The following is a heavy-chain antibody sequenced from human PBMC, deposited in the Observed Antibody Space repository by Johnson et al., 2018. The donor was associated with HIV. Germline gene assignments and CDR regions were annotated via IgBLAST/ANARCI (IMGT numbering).Heavy chain of an antibody. D-gene: IGHD3-9*01. CDR1: GFTFSSYG. Sequence: QVQLVESGGGLVKPGGSLRLSCAASGFTFSSYGMHWVRQAPGKGLEWVAVISYDGSNKYYADSVKGRFTISRDNSKNTLYLQMNSLRAEDTAVYYCAKDVWHDIFTGPASSVLDLGDNVRGLFGLHW. CDR3: AKDVWHDIFTGPASSVLDLGDNVRGLFGLH. J-gene: IGHJ1*01. CDR2: ISYDGSNK. V-gene: IGHV3-30*18.